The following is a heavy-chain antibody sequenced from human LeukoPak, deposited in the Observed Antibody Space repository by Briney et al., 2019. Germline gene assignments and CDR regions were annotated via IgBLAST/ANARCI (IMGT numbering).Heavy chain of an antibody. V-gene: IGHV1-2*02. CDR3: ARVLMRIAAAGVTWDYFDY. CDR2: INPNSGGT. D-gene: IGHD6-13*01. CDR1: GYTFTGYY. Sequence: GASVKVSCKASGYTFTGYYMHWVRQAPGQGLEWMGWINPNSGGTNYAQKFQGRVTMTRDTSISTAYMELSRLRSDDTAVYYCARVLMRIAAAGVTWDYFDYWGQGTLVTVSS. J-gene: IGHJ4*02.